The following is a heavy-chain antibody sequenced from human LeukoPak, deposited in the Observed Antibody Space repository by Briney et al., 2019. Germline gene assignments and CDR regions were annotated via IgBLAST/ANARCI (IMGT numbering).Heavy chain of an antibody. D-gene: IGHD2-2*01. V-gene: IGHV3-48*02. J-gene: IGHJ3*02. CDR1: GLTFRSYS. CDR2: ISGSSSTI. CDR3: ATSRPPDI. Sequence: GGSLRLSCAASGLTFRSYSMXWVRQAPGXGLEWLSYISGSSSTIFYADSVKGRFTISRDNAKNSLYLQMNSLRDEDTAVYYCATSRPPDIWGQGTMVTVSS.